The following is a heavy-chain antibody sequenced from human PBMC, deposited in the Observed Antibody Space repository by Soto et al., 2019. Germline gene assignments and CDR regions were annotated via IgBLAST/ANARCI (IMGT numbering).Heavy chain of an antibody. J-gene: IGHJ4*02. CDR1: GGTFISDA. D-gene: IGHD3-22*01. Sequence: QVRLVQSEAEVKKAGSSVKVSCKASGGTFISDAVTWVRQAPGQGLEWMGGVIPMFPKANYAQKFQGRATFTADKSTSTVYMELHSLKSEDTALYYCARCHSDSSGPGYLDSWGQGTLVTVTS. CDR2: VIPMFPKA. V-gene: IGHV1-69*06. CDR3: ARCHSDSSGPGYLDS.